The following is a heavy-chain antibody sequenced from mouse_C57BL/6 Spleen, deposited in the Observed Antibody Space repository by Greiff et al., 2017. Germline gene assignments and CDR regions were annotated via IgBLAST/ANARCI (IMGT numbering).Heavy chain of an antibody. CDR2: IDPSDSYT. CDR1: GYTFTSYW. D-gene: IGHD2-4*01. V-gene: IGHV1-69*01. Sequence: VQLQQSGAELVMPGASVKLSCKASGYTFTSYWMHWVKQRPGQGLEWIGEIDPSDSYTNYNQKFKGKSTLTVDKSSSTAYMQLSSLTSEDSAVYYCARGGYYDYDGGFAYWGQGTLVTVSA. J-gene: IGHJ3*01. CDR3: ARGGYYDYDGGFAY.